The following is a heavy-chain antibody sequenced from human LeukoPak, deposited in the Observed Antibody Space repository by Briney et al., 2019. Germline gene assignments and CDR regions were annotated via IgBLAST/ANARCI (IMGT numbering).Heavy chain of an antibody. CDR2: IGIAGDT. Sequence: RGGSLRLSCAVSGFTFSNYDMHWVRDATGKGLEWVSVIGIAGDTYYPGSVKDRFTNSREHAKNSLYLQMTSLRAGDTAVYYCARAVAGTFFDYWGQGTLVTVSS. D-gene: IGHD2-15*01. V-gene: IGHV3-13*01. J-gene: IGHJ4*02. CDR1: GFTFSNYD. CDR3: ARAVAGTFFDY.